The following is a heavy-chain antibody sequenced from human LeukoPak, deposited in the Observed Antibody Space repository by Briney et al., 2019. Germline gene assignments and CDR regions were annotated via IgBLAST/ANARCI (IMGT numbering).Heavy chain of an antibody. V-gene: IGHV1-69*13. CDR3: ASSYCSSTSCYALFDY. J-gene: IGHJ4*02. CDR2: IIPIFGTA. D-gene: IGHD2-2*01. Sequence: SVKVSCKASGGTFSSYATSWVRQAPGQGLEWMGGIIPIFGTANYAQKFQGRVTITADESTSTAYMELSSLRSEDTAVYYCASSYCSSTSCYALFDYWGQGTLVTVSS. CDR1: GGTFSSYA.